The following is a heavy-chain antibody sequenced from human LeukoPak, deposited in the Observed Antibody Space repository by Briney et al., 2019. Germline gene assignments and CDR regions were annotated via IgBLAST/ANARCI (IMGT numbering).Heavy chain of an antibody. V-gene: IGHV3-33*01. Sequence: PGGSLRLSCAASGFTFSSYGMHWVRRAPGKGLEWVAVIWDDGSNKHHADSVKGRFTISRDISKNTLYLQMNSLRAEDTAVYYCARDREYYFDYWGQGTLVTVSS. J-gene: IGHJ4*02. CDR1: GFTFSSYG. CDR3: ARDREYYFDY. D-gene: IGHD3-10*01. CDR2: IWDDGSNK.